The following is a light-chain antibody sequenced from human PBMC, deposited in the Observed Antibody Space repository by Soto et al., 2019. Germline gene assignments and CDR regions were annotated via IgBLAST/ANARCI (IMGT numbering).Light chain of an antibody. CDR2: SAS. J-gene: IGKJ1*01. CDR1: QGISSR. V-gene: IGKV1D-16*01. Sequence: IEMTQSPSSVSASVGDRITITCRASQGISSRLAWYQQKPGKAPNLLIYSASTLQSGVPSRFSGSGSGTEFTLSISSLQPDDFATYYCQHYNVYPWTFGQGTKVDIK. CDR3: QHYNVYPWT.